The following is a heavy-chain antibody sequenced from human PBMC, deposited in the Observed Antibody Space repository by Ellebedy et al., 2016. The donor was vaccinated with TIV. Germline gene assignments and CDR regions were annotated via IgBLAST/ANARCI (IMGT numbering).Heavy chain of an antibody. D-gene: IGHD5-18*01. V-gene: IGHV1-69*13. CDR1: GGTFSSYA. CDR2: IIPIFGTA. CDR3: ARGYSYGSLTDY. Sequence: ASVKVSCKASGGTFSSYAISWVRQAPGQGLEWMGGIIPIFGTANYAQKFQGRVTITADESTSTAYMELSSLGSEDTAVYYCARGYSYGSLTDYWGQGTLVTVSS. J-gene: IGHJ4*02.